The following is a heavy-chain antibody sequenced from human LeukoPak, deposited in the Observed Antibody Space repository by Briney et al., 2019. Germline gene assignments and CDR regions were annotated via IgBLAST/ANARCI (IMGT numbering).Heavy chain of an antibody. D-gene: IGHD6-19*01. V-gene: IGHV3-30-3*01. J-gene: IGHJ4*02. CDR3: ARDPRQWQVFDY. CDR1: GFTFSRYA. CDR2: ISCDGSNK. Sequence: GGSLRLSCAASGFTFSRYAMHWVRQAPGKGLEWVAVISCDGSNKYYADSVKGRFTISRDNSKNTLYLQMNSLRAEDTAVYYCARDPRQWQVFDYWGQGTLVTVSS.